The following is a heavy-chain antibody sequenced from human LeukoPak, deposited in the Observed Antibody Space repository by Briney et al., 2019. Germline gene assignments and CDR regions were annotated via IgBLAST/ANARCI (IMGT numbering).Heavy chain of an antibody. V-gene: IGHV3-73*01. CDR1: GFTFSGSA. Sequence: GRSLRLSCAASGFTFSGSAMHWVRQASGKGLEWVGRIRSKANSYATAYAASVKGRFTISRDDSKNTAYLQMNSLKTEDTAVYYCTILHSSGWFYYYGMDVWGQGTTVTVSS. CDR2: IRSKANSYAT. D-gene: IGHD6-19*01. J-gene: IGHJ6*02. CDR3: TILHSSGWFYYYGMDV.